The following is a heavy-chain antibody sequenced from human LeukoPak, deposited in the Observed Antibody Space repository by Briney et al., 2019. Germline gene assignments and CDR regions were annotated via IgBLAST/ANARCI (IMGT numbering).Heavy chain of an antibody. Sequence: GSLRLSCAASGFTFSSYSMNWVRQAPGKGLEWVSSISSSSSYIYYADSVKGRFTISRDNAKNSLYLQMNSLRAEDTAVYYCAREATVTNFDYWGQGTLVTVSP. CDR3: AREATVTNFDY. D-gene: IGHD4-17*01. J-gene: IGHJ4*02. CDR2: ISSSSSYI. V-gene: IGHV3-21*01. CDR1: GFTFSSYS.